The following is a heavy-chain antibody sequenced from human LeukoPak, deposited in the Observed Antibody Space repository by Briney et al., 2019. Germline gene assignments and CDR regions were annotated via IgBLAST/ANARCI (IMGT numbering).Heavy chain of an antibody. Sequence: GGSLRLSCAASGFTFSSYGMSWVRQAPGKGLEWVSAISGSGGSTYYADSVKGRFTISRDNSKNTLYLQMNSLRAEDTAVYYCAKAPDYYGSGSYYSYWGQGTLVTVSS. CDR3: AKAPDYYGSGSYYSY. J-gene: IGHJ4*02. V-gene: IGHV3-23*01. D-gene: IGHD3-10*01. CDR2: ISGSGGST. CDR1: GFTFSSYG.